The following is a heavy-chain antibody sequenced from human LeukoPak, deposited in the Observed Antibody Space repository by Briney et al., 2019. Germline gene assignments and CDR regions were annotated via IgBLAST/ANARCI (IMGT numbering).Heavy chain of an antibody. CDR2: IYSGGST. D-gene: IGHD6-6*01. Sequence: GGSLRLSCAASGFTVSSNYMSWVRQAPGKGLEWVSIIYSGGSTYYADSVKGRFTISRDNSKNTVYLQMNRLRAEDTAVYYCARDPGVAARPEDYWGREPWSPSPQ. J-gene: IGHJ4*02. V-gene: IGHV3-53*01. CDR1: GFTVSSNY. CDR3: ARDPGVAARPEDY.